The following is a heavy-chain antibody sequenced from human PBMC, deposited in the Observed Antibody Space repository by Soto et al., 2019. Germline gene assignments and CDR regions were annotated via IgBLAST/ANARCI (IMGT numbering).Heavy chain of an antibody. J-gene: IGHJ6*02. CDR3: ARGGVLRFSENYYYGMDV. V-gene: IGHV6-1*01. Sequence: SQTLSLTCAISGDSVSSNSAACNWIRQSPSRGLEWLGRTYYRSKWYNDYAVSVKSRITINPDTSKNQFSLQLNSVTPEDTAVYYCARGGVLRFSENYYYGMDVWGQGTTVTVSS. CDR1: GDSVSSNSAA. D-gene: IGHD3-3*01. CDR2: TYYRSKWYN.